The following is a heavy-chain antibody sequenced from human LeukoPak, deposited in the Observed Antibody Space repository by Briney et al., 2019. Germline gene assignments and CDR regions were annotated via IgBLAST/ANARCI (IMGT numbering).Heavy chain of an antibody. Sequence: ASVTVSCTGSGYSFTIRVITWVRQAPGQGLEWMGWISGYNDNTNYAQKFQGRVTMTTDTSTSTAYMELRSLTSDDTAVYFCARGYDSSGYYLWYLDYWGQGTLVTVSS. J-gene: IGHJ4*02. CDR1: GYSFTIRV. CDR3: ARGYDSSGYYLWYLDY. D-gene: IGHD3-22*01. V-gene: IGHV1-18*01. CDR2: ISGYNDNT.